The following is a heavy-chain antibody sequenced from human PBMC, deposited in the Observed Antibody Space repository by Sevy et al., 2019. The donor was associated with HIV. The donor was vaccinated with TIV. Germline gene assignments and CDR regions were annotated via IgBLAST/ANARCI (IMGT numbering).Heavy chain of an antibody. J-gene: IGHJ4*02. D-gene: IGHD6-13*01. Sequence: GGSLRLSCAASGFTFSRSEMNWVRQSPGKGLEWLSYIDSRGSTIYYAESVKGRFIISRDNAKNSLYLQINSLRAEDTAIYYCARDGREGRSSWYGGILDYWGQGTLVTVSS. CDR2: IDSRGSTI. CDR1: GFTFSRSE. CDR3: ARDGREGRSSWYGGILDY. V-gene: IGHV3-48*03.